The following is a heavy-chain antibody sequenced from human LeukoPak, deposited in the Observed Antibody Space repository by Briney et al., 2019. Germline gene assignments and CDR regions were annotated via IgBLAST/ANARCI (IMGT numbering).Heavy chain of an antibody. D-gene: IGHD6-13*01. V-gene: IGHV3-7*01. J-gene: IGHJ3*02. CDR2: IKQDGSEK. Sequence: GGSLRLSCAASGFTFSSYTMNWVRQAPGKGLEWVANIKQDGSEKYYVDSVKGRFTISRDNAKNSLYLQMNSLRAEDTAVYYCARDWSYSSSWYDAFDIWGQGTMVTVSS. CDR3: ARDWSYSSSWYDAFDI. CDR1: GFTFSSYT.